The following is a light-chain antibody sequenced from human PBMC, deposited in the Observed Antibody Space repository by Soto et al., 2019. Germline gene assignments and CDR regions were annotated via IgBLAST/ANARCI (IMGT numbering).Light chain of an antibody. CDR1: SGDVGRSDV. CDR3: CSSADRTIL. Sequence: QSAVTQPASVSGSPGQSITISCTGTSGDVGRSDVVSWYQQHPGKAPKLMIYEVTKRPSGVSNRFSASKSGNTASLTISGLQAEDVADYYRCSSADRTILFGGGTKVTVL. CDR2: EVT. J-gene: IGLJ2*01. V-gene: IGLV2-23*02.